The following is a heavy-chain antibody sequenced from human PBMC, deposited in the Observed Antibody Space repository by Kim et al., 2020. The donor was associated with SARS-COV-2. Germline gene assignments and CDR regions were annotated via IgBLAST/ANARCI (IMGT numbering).Heavy chain of an antibody. CDR2: XXWSGXSR. CDR1: GFTFDDYA. D-gene: IGHD3-10*01. V-gene: IGHV3-9*01. Sequence: GGSLRLSCAASGFTFDDYAMHWVRQAPGKGLXXISXXXWSGXSRVYADSVKGRFTLSRANXENSLXLQVXGLRGXDTAFXYCAXDQRRXQWFGXAPDXWGQG. CDR3: AXDQRRXQWFGXAPDX. J-gene: IGHJ4*02.